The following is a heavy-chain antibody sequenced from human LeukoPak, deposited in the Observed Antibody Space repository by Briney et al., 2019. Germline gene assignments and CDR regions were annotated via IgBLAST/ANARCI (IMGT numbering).Heavy chain of an antibody. D-gene: IGHD4-17*01. V-gene: IGHV3-7*03. CDR2: IKQDGSEK. CDR3: ARGRYGDSESY. CDR1: GFAFSDYW. Sequence: GGSLRLSCAASGFAFSDYWMTWVRQAPGKGLEWVANIKQDGSEKYLVDSVKGRFTISRDNAKGSLYLQMNSMRAEDTAVYYCARGRYGDSESYWGQGTLVTVSS. J-gene: IGHJ4*02.